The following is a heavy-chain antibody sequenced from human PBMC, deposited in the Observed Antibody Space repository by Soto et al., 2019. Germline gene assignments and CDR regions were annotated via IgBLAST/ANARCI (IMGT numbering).Heavy chain of an antibody. D-gene: IGHD3-3*01. CDR3: ARDNGAGYYDFWSGPNDYYYMDV. J-gene: IGHJ6*03. CDR1: GASISSTSYY. Sequence: SETLSLTCSVSGASISSTSYYWGWIRQPPGKGLQWIGSIHYTGSIDYSPSLKGRVSMSVDTSKNELSLRLSSVTAADTAVYYCARDNGAGYYDFWSGPNDYYYMDVWGKGTTVTVSS. V-gene: IGHV4-39*07. CDR2: IHYTGSI.